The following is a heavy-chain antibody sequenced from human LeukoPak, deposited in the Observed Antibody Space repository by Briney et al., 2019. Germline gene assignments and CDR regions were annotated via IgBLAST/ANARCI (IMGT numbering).Heavy chain of an antibody. J-gene: IGHJ5*02. CDR2: MNPNSGNT. D-gene: IGHD6-13*01. CDR1: GYTFTSYD. Sequence: ASVKVSCKASGYTFTSYDINWVRQATGQGLEWMGWMNPNSGNTGYAQKFQGRVTMTRNTSISTAYMELSSLRSEDTAVYYCARNRIAAAKNWFDPWGQGTLVTVSS. V-gene: IGHV1-8*01. CDR3: ARNRIAAAKNWFDP.